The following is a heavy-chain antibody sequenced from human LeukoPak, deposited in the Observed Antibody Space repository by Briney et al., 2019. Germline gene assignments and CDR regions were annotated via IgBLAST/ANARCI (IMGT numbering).Heavy chain of an antibody. CDR3: ARGRYYDSSGYYFDY. CDR2: IYYSGST. V-gene: IGHV4-59*01. J-gene: IGHJ4*02. Sequence: SETLSLTCTVSGGSISSYYWSWIRQPPGKGLEWIGYIYYSGSTNYNPSLKSRVTISVDTSKNQFSLKLSSVTAADTAVYYCARGRYYDSSGYYFDYWGQGTLVTVFS. CDR1: GGSISSYY. D-gene: IGHD3-22*01.